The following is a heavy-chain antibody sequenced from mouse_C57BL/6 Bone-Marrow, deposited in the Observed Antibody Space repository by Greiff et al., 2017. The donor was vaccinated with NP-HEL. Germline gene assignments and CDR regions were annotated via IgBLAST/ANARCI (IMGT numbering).Heavy chain of an antibody. D-gene: IGHD1-1*01. V-gene: IGHV2-9-1*01. CDR3: ARERGYYYGSVLYYFDY. J-gene: IGHJ2*01. CDR1: GFSLTSYA. Sequence: QVQLKESGPGLVAPSQSLSITCTVSGFSLTSYAISWVRQPPGKGLEWLGVIWTGGGTNYNSALKSRLSISKDNSKSQVFLKMNSLQTDDTARYYCARERGYYYGSVLYYFDYWGQGTTLTVSS. CDR2: IWTGGGT.